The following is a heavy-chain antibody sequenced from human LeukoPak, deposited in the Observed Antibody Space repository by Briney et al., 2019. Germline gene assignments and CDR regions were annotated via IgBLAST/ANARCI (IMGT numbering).Heavy chain of an antibody. J-gene: IGHJ4*02. CDR3: AKTFYSGSYLGFDY. CDR2: ISGGGST. CDR1: GFTFSSYD. D-gene: IGHD1-26*01. Sequence: GGSLRLSCAASGFTFSSYDMSWVRQAPGKGLEWVSSISGGGSTYYADSVKGRFTISRDNFKTTLYLQMNSLRAEDTAVYYCAKTFYSGSYLGFDYWGQGTLVTVSS. V-gene: IGHV3-23*01.